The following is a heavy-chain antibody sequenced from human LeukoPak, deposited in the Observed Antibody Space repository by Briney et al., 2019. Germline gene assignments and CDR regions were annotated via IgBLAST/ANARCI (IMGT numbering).Heavy chain of an antibody. CDR1: GFTFSSYG. CDR3: AKKQGDYYDTSGLDY. J-gene: IGHJ4*02. Sequence: GGSPRLSCAASGFTFSSYGMHWVRQAPGKGLEWVAVISYDGSNKYYADSVKGRFTISRDNSKNTLYLQMNSLRAEDTAVYYCAKKQGDYYDTSGLDYWGQGTLVTVSS. D-gene: IGHD3-22*01. V-gene: IGHV3-30*18. CDR2: ISYDGSNK.